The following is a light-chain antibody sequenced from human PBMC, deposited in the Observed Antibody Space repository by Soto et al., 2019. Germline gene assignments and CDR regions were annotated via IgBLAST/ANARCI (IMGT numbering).Light chain of an antibody. CDR2: CAS. Sequence: EVMLTQSPGTLSLSPGERATLSCRASQSVSRNYLAWYQQKSGQAPRLLIYCASNRATGIPDRFSGSGPGTDFTLTSSRLEPEDFAVYYCQQYDTSPRTFGQVTKVEFK. J-gene: IGKJ1*01. CDR3: QQYDTSPRT. CDR1: QSVSRNY. V-gene: IGKV3-20*01.